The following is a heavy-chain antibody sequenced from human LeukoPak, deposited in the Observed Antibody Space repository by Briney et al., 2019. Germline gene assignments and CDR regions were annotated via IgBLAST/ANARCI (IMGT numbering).Heavy chain of an antibody. J-gene: IGHJ4*02. CDR2: INHSGST. Sequence: SETLSLTCAVYGGSFSGSYWSWIRQPPGKGLEWIGEINHSGSTNYNPSLKSRVTISVDTSKNQFSLKLSSVTAADTAVYYCARHVTAVGPYDYWGQGTLVTVSS. CDR3: ARHVTAVGPYDY. V-gene: IGHV4-34*01. D-gene: IGHD2-21*02. CDR1: GGSFSGSY.